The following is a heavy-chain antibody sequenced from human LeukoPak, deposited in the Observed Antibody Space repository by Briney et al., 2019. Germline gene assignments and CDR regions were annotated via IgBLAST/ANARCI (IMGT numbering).Heavy chain of an antibody. CDR3: ARAPSPYYDILTGYRFPDAFDI. J-gene: IGHJ3*02. CDR1: GGSISSYY. CDR2: IYYSGST. V-gene: IGHV4-59*08. D-gene: IGHD3-9*01. Sequence: SETLSLTCTVSGGSISSYYWSWIRQPPGKGLEWIGYIYYSGSTNYNPSLKSRVTISVDTSKNQFSLKLSSVTAADTAVYYCARAPSPYYDILTGYRFPDAFDIWGPGTMVTVSS.